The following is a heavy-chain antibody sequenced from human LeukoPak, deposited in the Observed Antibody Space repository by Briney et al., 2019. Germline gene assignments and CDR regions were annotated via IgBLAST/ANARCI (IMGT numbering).Heavy chain of an antibody. Sequence: ASVKVSCKASGYTFTGYYMRWVRQAPGQGLEWMGRINPNSGGTNYAQKFQGRVTMTRDTSISTAYMELSRLRSDDTAVYYCLYYYGSGSQSRDYWGQGTLVTVSS. CDR3: LYYYGSGSQSRDY. CDR2: INPNSGGT. D-gene: IGHD3-10*01. V-gene: IGHV1-2*06. CDR1: GYTFTGYY. J-gene: IGHJ4*02.